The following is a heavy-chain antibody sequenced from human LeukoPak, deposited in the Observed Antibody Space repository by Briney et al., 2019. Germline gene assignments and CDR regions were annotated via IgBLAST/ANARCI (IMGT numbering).Heavy chain of an antibody. D-gene: IGHD6-6*01. Sequence: GGSLRLSCAASGFTFSSYSMNWVRQAPGKGLEWVSSISSSSSYIYYTDSVKGRFTISRDNAKNSLYLQMNSLRAEDTAVYYCARNALVYKTDYWGQGTLVTVSS. CDR3: ARNALVYKTDY. CDR1: GFTFSSYS. V-gene: IGHV3-21*01. J-gene: IGHJ4*02. CDR2: ISSSSSYI.